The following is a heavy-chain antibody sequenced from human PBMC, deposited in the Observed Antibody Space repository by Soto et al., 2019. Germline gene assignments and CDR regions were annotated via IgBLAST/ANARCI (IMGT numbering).Heavy chain of an antibody. CDR3: ARDRPGYDFWSGYYTRYYYYYGMDV. V-gene: IGHV3-48*01. J-gene: IGHJ6*02. D-gene: IGHD3-3*01. CDR1: GVTFSSYG. Sequence: PGGSLRLSCAASGVTFSSYGVNWVRQAPGKGLEWVSYISSSSSTIYYADSVKGRFTISRDNAKNSLYLQMNSLRAEDTAVYYCARDRPGYDFWSGYYTRYYYYYGMDVWGQGTTVTVSS. CDR2: ISSSSSTI.